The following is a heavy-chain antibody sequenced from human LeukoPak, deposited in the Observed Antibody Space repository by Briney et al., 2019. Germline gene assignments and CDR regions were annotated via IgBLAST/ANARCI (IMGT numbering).Heavy chain of an antibody. D-gene: IGHD6-19*01. V-gene: IGHV1-24*01. CDR3: ATGYSSGYDAFDI. CDR1: GYTLTELS. CDR2: FDPEDGET. Sequence: ASVKVSCKVSGYTLTELSMHWVRQAPGKGLEWMGGFDPEDGETIYAQKFQGRVTMTEDTSTGTAYMELSSLRSEDTAVYYCATGYSSGYDAFDIWGQGTMVTVSS. J-gene: IGHJ3*02.